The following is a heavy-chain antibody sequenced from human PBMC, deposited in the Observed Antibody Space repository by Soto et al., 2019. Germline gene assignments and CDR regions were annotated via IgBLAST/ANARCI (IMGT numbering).Heavy chain of an antibody. CDR2: INHSGST. V-gene: IGHV4-34*01. CDR1: GGSFSDYY. D-gene: IGHD6-25*01. J-gene: IGHJ5*01. Sequence: SETLSLTCAVYGGSFSDYYWSWIRQPPGEGLEWIGEINHSGSTNYNPSLKSRVTISIDTSKNQFSLKLSSVTAADTAVYYCARGHSSSAGRGNDDWFDPWGQGTLVTVS. CDR3: ARGHSSSAGRGNDDWFDP.